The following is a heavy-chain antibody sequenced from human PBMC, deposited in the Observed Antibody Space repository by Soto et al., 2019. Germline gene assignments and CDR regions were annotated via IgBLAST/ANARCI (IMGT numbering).Heavy chain of an antibody. V-gene: IGHV4-30-2*01. CDR1: GGSISSGGYS. CDR3: ARVYYYDSSGYTFYFDY. Sequence: SETLSLTCAVSGGSISSGGYSWSWIRQPPGKGLEWVGYIFHSGSTYYNPSLKSRVTISVDRSKNQFSLKLSSVTAADTAVYYCARVYYYDSSGYTFYFDYWGQGTLVTVSS. J-gene: IGHJ4*02. CDR2: IFHSGST. D-gene: IGHD3-22*01.